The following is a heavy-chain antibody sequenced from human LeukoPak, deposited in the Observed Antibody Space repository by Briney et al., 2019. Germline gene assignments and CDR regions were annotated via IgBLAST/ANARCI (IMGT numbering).Heavy chain of an antibody. J-gene: IGHJ3*02. CDR3: ARDFIATGAFDI. V-gene: IGHV1-46*01. D-gene: IGHD1-26*01. CDR1: GYTFTSYY. CDR2: INPSGGST. Sequence: ASVKVSCKASGYTFTSYYMHWVRQAPGQGLEWMGIINPSGGSTSYAQKFQGRVTMTRDMSTSTVYMELSSLRSEDTAVYYCARDFIATGAFDIWGQGTMVTVSS.